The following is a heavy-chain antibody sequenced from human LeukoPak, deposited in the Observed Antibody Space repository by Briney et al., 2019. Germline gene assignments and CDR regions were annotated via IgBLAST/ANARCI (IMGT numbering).Heavy chain of an antibody. Sequence: GGSLRLSRAASGFTFSSYAMSWVRQAPGKGLEWVSAISGSGGSTYYADSVKGRFTISRDNSKNTLYLQMNSLRAEDTAVYYCAKHKQWLVWCYFDYWGQGTLVTVSS. CDR1: GFTFSSYA. V-gene: IGHV3-23*01. D-gene: IGHD6-19*01. J-gene: IGHJ4*02. CDR3: AKHKQWLVWCYFDY. CDR2: ISGSGGST.